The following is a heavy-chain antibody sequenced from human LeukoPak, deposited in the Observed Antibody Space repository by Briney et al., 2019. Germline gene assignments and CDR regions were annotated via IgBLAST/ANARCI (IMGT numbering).Heavy chain of an antibody. D-gene: IGHD4-17*01. Sequence: ASVKVSCKASGYTFSNYGISWVRQAPGQGLEWMGWISAYNGNTNYAQKLQGRVTMTTDTSTSTAYMELRSLRSDDTAVYYCARDLLAVTTPWSHFDYWGQGTLVTVSS. V-gene: IGHV1-18*01. CDR3: ARDLLAVTTPWSHFDY. CDR1: GYTFSNYG. J-gene: IGHJ4*02. CDR2: ISAYNGNT.